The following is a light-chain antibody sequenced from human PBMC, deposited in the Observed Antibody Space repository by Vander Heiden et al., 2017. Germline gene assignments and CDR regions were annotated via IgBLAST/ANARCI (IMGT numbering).Light chain of an antibody. CDR1: PSISSY. J-gene: IGKJ2*01. CDR2: AAS. CDR3: QQSYSTPYT. Sequence: DIQMTQSPSSLSASVGDRVTITCRASPSISSYLNWYQQKPGKAPKLLIYAASTLQGGFPSKLHWQGIWDRFTLTISSLQPEDFATYYCQQSYSTPYTFGQGTKLEIK. V-gene: IGKV1-39*01.